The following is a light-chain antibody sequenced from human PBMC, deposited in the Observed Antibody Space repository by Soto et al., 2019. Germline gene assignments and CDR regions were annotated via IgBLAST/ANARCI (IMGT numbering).Light chain of an antibody. CDR2: AAS. CDR1: QSLLHSNGYNY. CDR3: QQYNSQWT. J-gene: IGKJ1*01. Sequence: DIVMTQSPLSLPVTPGEPASISCRSSQSLLHSNGYNYLDWYLQKPGQSPQPLIYAASTLQSGVPSRFSGSGSGTEFTLTISSLQPDDFATYYCQQYNSQWTFGQGTKVDIK. V-gene: IGKV2-28*01.